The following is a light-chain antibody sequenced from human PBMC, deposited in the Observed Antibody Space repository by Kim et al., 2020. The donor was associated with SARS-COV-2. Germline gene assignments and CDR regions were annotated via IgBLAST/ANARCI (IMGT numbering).Light chain of an antibody. CDR1: QSISSY. Sequence: DIQMTQSPSSLSASVGDRVTITCRASQSISSYLNLYQQKPGKAPKLLIYAASSLQSGVPSRFSGSGSGTDFTLTISSLQPEDFAIYYCQQSYSTPPLTFGGGTKVDIK. V-gene: IGKV1-39*01. CDR3: QQSYSTPPLT. J-gene: IGKJ4*01. CDR2: AAS.